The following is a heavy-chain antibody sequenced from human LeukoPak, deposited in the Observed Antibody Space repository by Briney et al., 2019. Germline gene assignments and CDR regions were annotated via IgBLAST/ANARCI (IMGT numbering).Heavy chain of an antibody. D-gene: IGHD2-15*01. CDR2: IYPGDSGT. CDR1: GYSFTSYW. Sequence: GESLKISCKGSGYSFTSYWIGWVRQMPGKGLEWMGIIYPGDSGTRYSPSFQGQVTISADKSISTAYLQWSSLKASDTVMYYCARGIVVVAATGRDDAFDIWGQGTMVAVSS. V-gene: IGHV5-51*01. J-gene: IGHJ3*02. CDR3: ARGIVVVAATGRDDAFDI.